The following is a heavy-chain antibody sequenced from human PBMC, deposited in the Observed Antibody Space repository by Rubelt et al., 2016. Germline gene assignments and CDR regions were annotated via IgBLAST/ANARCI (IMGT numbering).Heavy chain of an antibody. CDR2: ISGSGGST. J-gene: IGHJ4*02. CDR1: GFTFSTYA. V-gene: IGHV3-23*01. D-gene: IGHD2-21*01. CDR3: AKAVIAKRYYFDC. Sequence: EVHLLGSGGGLVQPGGSLRLSCAASGFTFSTYAMSWVRQAPGKGLEWVSAISGSGGSTYYADSVKGRFTISSDSSKNTRYLQGNSLRAEDTAVYYCAKAVIAKRYYFDCWGQGTLVTVSS.